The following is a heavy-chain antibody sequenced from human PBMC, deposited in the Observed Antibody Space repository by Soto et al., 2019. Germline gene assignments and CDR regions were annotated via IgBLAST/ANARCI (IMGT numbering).Heavy chain of an antibody. J-gene: IGHJ6*02. CDR1: GFSFSHNY. CDR2: ISGSSSDT. Sequence: GGSLRLCCAASGFSFSHNYMNWIRQVPGKGLEWLSYISGSSSDTNYADSVRGRFTISRDNAKNSLYLQMNSLRVEDTGVYYCVKEARLADVWGQGTTVTVSS. V-gene: IGHV3-11*06. CDR3: VKEARLADV. D-gene: IGHD6-25*01.